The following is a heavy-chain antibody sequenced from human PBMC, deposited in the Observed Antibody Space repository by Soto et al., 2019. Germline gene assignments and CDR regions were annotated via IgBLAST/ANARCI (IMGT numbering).Heavy chain of an antibody. V-gene: IGHV4-39*01. CDR3: ARQRGSGWNYYYYGMDV. J-gene: IGHJ6*02. CDR2: IYYSGST. D-gene: IGHD6-19*01. Sequence: SETLSLTCTVSGGSISSYYWSWIRQPQGKGLEWIGSIYYSGSTYYNPSLKSRVTISVDTSKNQFSLKLSSVTAADTAVYYCARQRGSGWNYYYYGMDVWGQGTTVTVSS. CDR1: GGSISSYY.